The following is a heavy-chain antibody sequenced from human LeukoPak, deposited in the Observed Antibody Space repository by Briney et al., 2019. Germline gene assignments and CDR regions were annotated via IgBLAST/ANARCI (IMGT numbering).Heavy chain of an antibody. J-gene: IGHJ4*02. CDR3: ARGDYDFWSLDY. Sequence: GGSLRLSCAASGFTFSSYGMHWVRQAPGKGLERVAFIRYDGSNKYYADSVKGRFTISRDNSKNTLYLQMNSLRAEDTAVYYCARGDYDFWSLDYWGQGTLVTVSS. V-gene: IGHV3-30*02. CDR2: IRYDGSNK. D-gene: IGHD3-3*01. CDR1: GFTFSSYG.